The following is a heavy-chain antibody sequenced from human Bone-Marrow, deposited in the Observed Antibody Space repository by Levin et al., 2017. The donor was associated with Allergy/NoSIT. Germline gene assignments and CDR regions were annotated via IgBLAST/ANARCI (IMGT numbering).Heavy chain of an antibody. J-gene: IGHJ3*02. CDR2: ISGDGSGT. Sequence: LSLTCAASGFTFIYWMHWVRQAPGKGLVWVSHISGDGSGTTYADSVKGRFTISRDNAKNTLYLQMDSLRVEDTAVYYCARDRGAPDAFDIWGQGTMVTVSS. CDR3: ARDRGAPDAFDI. CDR1: GFTFIYW. D-gene: IGHD4/OR15-4a*01. V-gene: IGHV3-74*01.